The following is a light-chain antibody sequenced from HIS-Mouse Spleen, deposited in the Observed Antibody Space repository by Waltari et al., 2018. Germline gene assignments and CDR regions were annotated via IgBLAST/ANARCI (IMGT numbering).Light chain of an antibody. Sequence: SYELTQPPSVSVSPGQTARLTCSGDALPKKYAYWYQQKSGQAPVLVIYEDSNRPSGIPEGFSGSSSGTMATLTISGAQVEDEADYYCYSTDSSGNHRVFGGGTKLTVL. J-gene: IGLJ2*01. CDR1: ALPKKY. CDR3: YSTDSSGNHRV. CDR2: EDS. V-gene: IGLV3-10*01.